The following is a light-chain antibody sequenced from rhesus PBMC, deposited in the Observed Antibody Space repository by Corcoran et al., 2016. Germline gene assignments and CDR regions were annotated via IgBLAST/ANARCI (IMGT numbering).Light chain of an antibody. CDR1: QGISSY. V-gene: IGKV1-28*03. CDR2: DVS. Sequence: DIQMTQSPSSLSASVGDTVTITCRASQGISSYLNWFQQQPGKAPKRLIYDVSNLESGVPSRFSGSGSGTDVTLTISSLQPEDFAAYYCLQHNSYPRTFGQGTKVEIK. CDR3: LQHNSYPRT. J-gene: IGKJ1*01.